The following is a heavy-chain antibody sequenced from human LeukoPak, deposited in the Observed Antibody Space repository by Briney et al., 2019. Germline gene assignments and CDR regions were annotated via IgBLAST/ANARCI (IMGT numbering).Heavy chain of an antibody. Sequence: SETLSLTCTVSGGSISSYYWSWIRQPPGKGLDWIGYIYYSGSTNYNPSLKSRVTISVDTSKNQFSLKLSSVTAADTAVYYCARGPNSVAGYFDYWGQGTPVTVSS. CDR1: GGSISSYY. CDR2: IYYSGST. D-gene: IGHD6-19*01. CDR3: ARGPNSVAGYFDY. V-gene: IGHV4-59*01. J-gene: IGHJ4*02.